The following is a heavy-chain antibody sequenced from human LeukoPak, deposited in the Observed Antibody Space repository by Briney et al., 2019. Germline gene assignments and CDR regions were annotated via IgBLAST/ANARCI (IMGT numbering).Heavy chain of an antibody. CDR1: GGSISSYY. CDR2: IYYSGST. Sequence: SETLSLTCTVSGGSISSYYWSWLRQPPGKGLEWIGFIYYSGSTNYNPSLKSRVTISVDTSKNQFSLKLSSVTAADTAVYYCARASDSSSAGVVDYWGQGTLVTVSS. V-gene: IGHV4-59*01. J-gene: IGHJ4*02. D-gene: IGHD6-6*01. CDR3: ARASDSSSAGVVDY.